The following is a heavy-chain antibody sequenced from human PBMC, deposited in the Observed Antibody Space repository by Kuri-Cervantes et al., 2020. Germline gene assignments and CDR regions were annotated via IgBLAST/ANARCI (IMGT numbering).Heavy chain of an antibody. J-gene: IGHJ4*02. V-gene: IGHV4-59*01. CDR1: GGSISSYY. CDR2: IYHSGST. D-gene: IGHD1-14*01. CDR3: ARVPEVESCY. Sequence: GSLRLSCTVSGGSISSYYWSWIRQPPGKGLEWIGYIYHSGSTNYNPSLKSRVTISVDTSKNQFSLKLSSVTATDTAVYYCARVPEVESCYWGQGTLVTVSS.